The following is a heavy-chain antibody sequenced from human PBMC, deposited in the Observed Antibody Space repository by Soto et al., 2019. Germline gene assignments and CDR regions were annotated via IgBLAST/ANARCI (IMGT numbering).Heavy chain of an antibody. CDR3: ARSGIVVGIFWAFDI. CDR2: IYSGGST. V-gene: IGHV3-53*01. CDR1: GFTVSSNY. Sequence: GGSLRLSCAASGFTVSSNYMSWVRQAPGKGLEWVSVIYSGGSTYYADSVKGRFTISRDNSKNTLYLQMNSLRAEDTAVYYCARSGIVVGIFWAFDIWGQGTMVTVSS. D-gene: IGHD3-22*01. J-gene: IGHJ3*02.